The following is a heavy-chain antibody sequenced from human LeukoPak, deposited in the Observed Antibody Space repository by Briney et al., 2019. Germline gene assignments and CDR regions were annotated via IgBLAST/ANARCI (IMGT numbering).Heavy chain of an antibody. D-gene: IGHD1-26*01. V-gene: IGHV3-7*01. CDR2: IKEDGSEK. CDR1: GFTFSGYW. CDR3: VRGRGSYYVAYFDY. J-gene: IGHJ4*02. Sequence: GGSLRLSCAASGFTFSGYWMTWVRQAPGKGLEWVANIKEDGSEKYYVDSVQGRFTISRDNAKNSLYLQMNSLKVEDTAVYYCVRGRGSYYVAYFDYWGQGTLVTVSS.